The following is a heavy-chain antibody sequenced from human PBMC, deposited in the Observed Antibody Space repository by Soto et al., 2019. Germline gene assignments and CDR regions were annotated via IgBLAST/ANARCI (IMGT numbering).Heavy chain of an antibody. D-gene: IGHD3-3*01. V-gene: IGHV1-8*01. CDR3: ARVVGGRYDFWSGGRRGVYYYYYMDV. Sequence: QVQLVQSGAEVKKPGASVKVSCKASGYTFTSYDINWVRQATGQGLEWMVWMNPNSGHTGYAQKFQGRVTMTSNTSIITAYMELSSLRSEDTAVYYCARVVGGRYDFWSGGRRGVYYYYYMDVWGKGTTVTVSS. J-gene: IGHJ6*03. CDR2: MNPNSGHT. CDR1: GYTFTSYD.